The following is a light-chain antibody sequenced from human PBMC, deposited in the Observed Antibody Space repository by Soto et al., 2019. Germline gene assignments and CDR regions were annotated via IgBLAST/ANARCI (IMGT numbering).Light chain of an antibody. CDR1: QSVRNL. CDR2: DTY. V-gene: IGKV3-11*01. J-gene: IGKJ4*01. CDR3: HQRSNWPLT. Sequence: DIVLTQSPATLSLYPGDTSTLXXRANQSVRNLLAWYQQKPGQAPRXVIYDTYNRATGVPARFSGSGSGTDFTLTISSLEPEDFAVYYCHQRSNWPLTFGGGTKVDIK.